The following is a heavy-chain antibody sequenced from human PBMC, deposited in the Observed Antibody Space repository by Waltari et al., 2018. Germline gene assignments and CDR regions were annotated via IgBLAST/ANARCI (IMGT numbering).Heavy chain of an antibody. CDR3: ARVGCSSITCHLPD. CDR1: GFSFSYYA. J-gene: IGHJ1*01. Sequence: QVQLVESGGGVVQPGRSLRLSCAASGFSFSYYAMHWVRQAPGKGREGVAVISYDESNKYYADSVKGRFTISRDNSKNTLYLQMNSLRDEDTAVYYCARVGCSSITCHLPDWGQGTLVTVSS. CDR2: ISYDESNK. V-gene: IGHV3-30-3*01. D-gene: IGHD2-2*01.